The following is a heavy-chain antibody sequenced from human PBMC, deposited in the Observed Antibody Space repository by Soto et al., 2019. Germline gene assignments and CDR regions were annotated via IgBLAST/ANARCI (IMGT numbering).Heavy chain of an antibody. D-gene: IGHD3-16*01. CDR3: GRRTQLRPREY. Sequence: ASVKISCKASGYTFTSYGIGWVRQAPGQGPEYMGWITVSNGNSYYGQSFQDRVTMTVDTSTTTAYMELRNLIPADTAVYYCGRRTQLRPREYWGHGTLV. CDR2: ITVSNGNS. V-gene: IGHV1-18*01. CDR1: GYTFTSYG. J-gene: IGHJ4*01.